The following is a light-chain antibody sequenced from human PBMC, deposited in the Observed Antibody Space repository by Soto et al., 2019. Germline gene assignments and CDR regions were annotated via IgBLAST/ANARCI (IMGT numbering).Light chain of an antibody. CDR1: SSDVGAYNL. CDR3: VSFTSSTTYV. CDR2: EVS. J-gene: IGLJ1*01. V-gene: IGLV2-14*01. Sequence: QSALTQPASVSGSPGQSVTISCTGTSSDVGAYNLVSWYQQYPGKAPKLMIYEVSNRPSGVSNRFSGSKSGSTASLIISRLQTEDEADYYCVSFTSSTTYVFGSGTKVTVL.